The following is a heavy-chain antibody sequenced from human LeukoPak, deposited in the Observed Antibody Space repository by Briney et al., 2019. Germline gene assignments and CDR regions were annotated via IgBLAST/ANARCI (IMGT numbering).Heavy chain of an antibody. V-gene: IGHV3-30*04. CDR3: ARVRQQLVLGAFDI. D-gene: IGHD6-13*01. Sequence: PGRSLRLSCAASGFTFSTYAMHWVRQAPGKGLEWVAIISYDGSNKNHADSVKGRFSISRDNSKNTVYLQTNSLRAEDTAVYYCARVRQQLVLGAFDIWGQGTMVTVSS. J-gene: IGHJ3*02. CDR2: ISYDGSNK. CDR1: GFTFSTYA.